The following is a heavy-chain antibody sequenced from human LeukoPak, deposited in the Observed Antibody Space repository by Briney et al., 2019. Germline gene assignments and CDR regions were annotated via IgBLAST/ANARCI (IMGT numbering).Heavy chain of an antibody. Sequence: GGSLRLSCAASGFTFSSCGMSWVRQAPGKGLEWVSTISGSGGSTYYADSVKGRFTISRDNSKNTLYLQMNRLRAEDTAVYYCAKRGLAAALFRWGQGTLVTVSS. V-gene: IGHV3-23*01. D-gene: IGHD6-13*01. CDR1: GFTFSSCG. CDR3: AKRGLAAALFR. J-gene: IGHJ4*02. CDR2: ISGSGGST.